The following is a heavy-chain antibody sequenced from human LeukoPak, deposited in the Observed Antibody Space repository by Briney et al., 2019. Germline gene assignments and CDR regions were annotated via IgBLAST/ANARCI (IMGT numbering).Heavy chain of an antibody. V-gene: IGHV1-2*02. D-gene: IGHD7-27*01. CDR3: ALTGDLFDY. CDR2: INPTTGGT. Sequence: AAVTVSSMPSGYTFTAYYIHWVRQAPGQGREWVGWINPTTGGTNYAQKFQGRVTVTRDTSISTAYRELASLRSDDTAVYYCALTGDLFDYWGQGTLVTVSS. J-gene: IGHJ4*02. CDR1: GYTFTAYY.